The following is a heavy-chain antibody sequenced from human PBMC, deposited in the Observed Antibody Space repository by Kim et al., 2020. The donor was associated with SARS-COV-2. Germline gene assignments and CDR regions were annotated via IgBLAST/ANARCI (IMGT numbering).Heavy chain of an antibody. CDR2: ISSSSSYI. CDR3: ARDIRGDDSSGYYYVPFDY. D-gene: IGHD3-22*01. CDR1: GFTFSSYS. J-gene: IGHJ4*02. Sequence: GGSLRLSCAASGFTFSSYSMNWVRQAPGKGLEWVSSISSSSSYIYYADSVKGRFTISRDNAKNSLYLQMNSLRAEDTAVYYCARDIRGDDSSGYYYVPFDYWGQGTLVTVSS. V-gene: IGHV3-21*01.